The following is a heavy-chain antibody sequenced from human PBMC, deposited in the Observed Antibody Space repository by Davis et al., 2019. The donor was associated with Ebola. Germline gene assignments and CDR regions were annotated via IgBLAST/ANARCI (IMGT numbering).Heavy chain of an antibody. CDR3: ARHFRQWLAAVGLAFDI. D-gene: IGHD6-19*01. J-gene: IGHJ3*02. V-gene: IGHV5-51*01. Sequence: GESLKISCKGSGYSFTSYWIGWVRQMPGKGPEWMGIIYPADSDTRYSPSFQGQVTISADKSISTAYLQWSSLKASDTAMYYCARHFRQWLAAVGLAFDIWGQGTMVTVSS. CDR1: GYSFTSYW. CDR2: IYPADSDT.